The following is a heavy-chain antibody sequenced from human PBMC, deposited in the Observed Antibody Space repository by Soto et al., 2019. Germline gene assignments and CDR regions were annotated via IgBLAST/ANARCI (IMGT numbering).Heavy chain of an antibody. CDR2: ISSRSEAI. J-gene: IGHJ6*02. CDR3: TRDGRRGYDMDV. Sequence: EAQLVESGGGLVQPGGSLRLSCAASGFTLSDYHMNWVRQAPGKGLEWVSYISSRSEAIYYAASVKGRFTISRDNAKNSLYLQMNSLRDEDRALYYCTRDGRRGYDMDVWGQGTTVTVSS. D-gene: IGHD3-10*01. V-gene: IGHV3-48*02. CDR1: GFTLSDYH.